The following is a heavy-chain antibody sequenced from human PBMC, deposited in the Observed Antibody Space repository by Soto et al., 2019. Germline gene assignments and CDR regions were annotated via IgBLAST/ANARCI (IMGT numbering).Heavy chain of an antibody. Sequence: QLHLVQSGAVVKKPGASVTVSCSASGYPVTAYYMHWVRQAPGRGLEWMGGINPATGAAKYTQTFQGRVTMTRDPSTSTAFMELSGLTSEATAFFYCARGGGVGVAGSAAFDMWGQGTLVTVSS. D-gene: IGHD3-3*01. J-gene: IGHJ3*02. CDR2: INPATGAA. CDR3: ARGGGVGVAGSAAFDM. CDR1: GYPVTAYY. V-gene: IGHV1-2*02.